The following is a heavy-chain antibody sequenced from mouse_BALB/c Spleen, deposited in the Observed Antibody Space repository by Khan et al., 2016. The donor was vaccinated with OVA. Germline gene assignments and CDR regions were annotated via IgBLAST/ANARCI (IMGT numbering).Heavy chain of an antibody. D-gene: IGHD2-1*01. CDR3: ASLCGNPSAY. Sequence: VQLQQSRAELLKPGASVKLSCTASGFNIKDTYMHWVKQRPEQGLEWIGRIDPANGDTKYDPKFQGKATITADTSSNTAYLQLSSLTSEDTAVYSCASLCGNPSAYWGQGTLVTVSA. J-gene: IGHJ3*01. CDR1: GFNIKDTY. CDR2: IDPANGDT. V-gene: IGHV14-3*02.